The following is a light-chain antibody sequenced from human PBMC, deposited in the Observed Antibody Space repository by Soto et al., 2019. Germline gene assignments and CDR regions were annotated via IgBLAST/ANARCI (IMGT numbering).Light chain of an antibody. Sequence: EIVLTHSPGTLSLSPGERATLSCRASQSVNSNYLAWYQQKPGQAPRLLIYTASSRATGISDRFSGSGSGTDFTLIINRLDPEDSAVYYCQHNGRYFGQGTRLEIK. CDR2: TAS. CDR3: QHNGRY. CDR1: QSVNSNY. J-gene: IGKJ5*01. V-gene: IGKV3-20*01.